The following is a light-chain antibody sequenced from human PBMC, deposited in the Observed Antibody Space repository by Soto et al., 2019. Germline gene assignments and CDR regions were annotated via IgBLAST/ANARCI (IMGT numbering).Light chain of an antibody. J-gene: IGKJ5*01. CDR3: QQYGSSRSIT. V-gene: IGKV3-20*01. CDR2: GAS. CDR1: QSVSSNY. Sequence: ESVLTQSPGTLSLSPGERATLSCRASQSVSSNYLAWYQQKPGQAPRLLIYGASSRATGIPDRFSGSGSGTDFTLTISRLEPEDFEVYYCQQYGSSRSITFGQGTRLEIK.